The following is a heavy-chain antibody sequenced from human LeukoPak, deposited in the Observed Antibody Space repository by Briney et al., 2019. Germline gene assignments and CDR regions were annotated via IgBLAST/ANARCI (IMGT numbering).Heavy chain of an antibody. J-gene: IGHJ4*02. CDR3: AREPYSYGFDY. D-gene: IGHD5-18*01. V-gene: IGHV3-48*01. Sequence: GGSLRLSCAASGFTLSSYGMNWVRQAPGKGLEWVSYISSRSTTIYYADSVKGRFTISRDNAKNSLYLQMSSLRAEDTAVYYCAREPYSYGFDYWGQGTLVTVSS. CDR1: GFTLSSYG. CDR2: ISSRSTTI.